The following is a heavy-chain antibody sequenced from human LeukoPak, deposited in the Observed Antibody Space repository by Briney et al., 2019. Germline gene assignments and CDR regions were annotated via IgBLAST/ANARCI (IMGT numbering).Heavy chain of an antibody. CDR2: ISGSGGST. CDR3: AKGDQVLSSNYFDY. V-gene: IGHV3-23*01. J-gene: IGHJ4*02. CDR1: GFTFSSYA. Sequence: AGGSLRLSCAASGFTFSSYAMSWVRQAPGKGLEWVSAISGSGGSTYYADSVKGRFTISRDNSKNPLYLQMNSLRAEDTAVYYCAKGDQVLSSNYFDYWGQGTLVTVSS. D-gene: IGHD2-2*01.